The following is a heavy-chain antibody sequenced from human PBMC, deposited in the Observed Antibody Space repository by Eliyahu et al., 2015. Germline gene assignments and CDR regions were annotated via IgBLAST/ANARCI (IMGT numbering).Heavy chain of an antibody. CDR2: INHSGST. CDR3: AVVGPYYYMDV. D-gene: IGHD2-15*01. J-gene: IGHJ6*03. Sequence: QVQLQQWGAGLLKPSETLSLTCAXYGGSFSGYYWSWIRQPPGKGLEWIGEINHSGSTNYNPSLKSRVTISVDTSKNQFSLKLSSVTAADTAVYYCAVVGPYYYMDVWGKGTTVTVSS. V-gene: IGHV4-34*01. CDR1: GGSFSGYY.